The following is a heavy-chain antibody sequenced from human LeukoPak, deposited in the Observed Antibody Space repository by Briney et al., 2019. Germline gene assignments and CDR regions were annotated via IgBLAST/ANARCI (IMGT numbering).Heavy chain of an antibody. Sequence: GGSLRLFCAASRFTFSSYDMNWLHQAPLKVPPRVSYISSSGSTIYYADSVKGRFTISRDNAKNSLYLQMNSLRAEDTAVYYCARYRWLSGSQIFDYWGQGTLVTVSS. CDR1: RFTFSSYD. V-gene: IGHV3-48*03. CDR3: ARYRWLSGSQIFDY. CDR2: ISSSGSTI. J-gene: IGHJ4*02. D-gene: IGHD1-26*01.